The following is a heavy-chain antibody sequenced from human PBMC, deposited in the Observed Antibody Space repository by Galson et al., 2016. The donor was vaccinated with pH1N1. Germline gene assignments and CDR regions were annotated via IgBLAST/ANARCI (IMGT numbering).Heavy chain of an antibody. Sequence: SLRLSCAASGFTFSSYGMHWVRQAPGKGLEGVAVIWYDGSQKYYSDSVEGRFTISRDNSKNTLYLQMNSLRVEDTAVYYCAREDGEWEVLRGGASGMDVWGQGTTVTVSS. CDR2: IWYDGSQK. J-gene: IGHJ6*02. CDR3: AREDGEWEVLRGGASGMDV. D-gene: IGHD1-26*01. CDR1: GFTFSSYG. V-gene: IGHV3-33*01.